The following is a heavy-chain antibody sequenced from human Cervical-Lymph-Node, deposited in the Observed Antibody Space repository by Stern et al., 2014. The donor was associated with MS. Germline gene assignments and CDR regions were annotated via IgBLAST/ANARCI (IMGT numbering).Heavy chain of an antibody. D-gene: IGHD2-2*01. Sequence: QVQLQESGPRLVKPSGTLSLTCTVSGGSITTYYWSWIRQPPGKGLEWIAYFDNTGTTAYNPSLKSRVTISADMSRNQLFLRLTSVTAADTAMYYCARNAVFDYWGQGIFVTVS. J-gene: IGHJ4*02. V-gene: IGHV4-59*01. CDR3: ARNAVFDY. CDR1: GGSITTYY. CDR2: FDNTGTT.